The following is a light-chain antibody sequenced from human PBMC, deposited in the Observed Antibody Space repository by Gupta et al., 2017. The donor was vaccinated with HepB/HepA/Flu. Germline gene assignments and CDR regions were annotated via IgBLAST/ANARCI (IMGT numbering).Light chain of an antibody. V-gene: IGLV1-44*01. CDR3: AAGDDSLKGVV. CDR1: SANLGMKT. Sequence: QSVLTHPPSASGTPGQRVNISCSGSSANLGMKTVPWSQQVPGTAPKLVMYNNKQRPPGVPDRFSCSTSGTSASLAINGLQSEDEADYFCAAGDDSLKGVVFGGGTKLTVL. CDR2: NNK. J-gene: IGLJ2*01.